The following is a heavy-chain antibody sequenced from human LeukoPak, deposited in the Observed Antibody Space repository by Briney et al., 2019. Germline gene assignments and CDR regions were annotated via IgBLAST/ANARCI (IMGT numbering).Heavy chain of an antibody. D-gene: IGHD2-21*02. CDR2: IYHSGST. J-gene: IGHJ4*02. CDR3: ARGQSSVVTDIPYYFDY. CDR1: GGSISSVNW. V-gene: IGHV4-4*02. Sequence: SGTLSLTCAVSGGSISSVNWWSWVRQPPGKGLEWIGEIYHSGSTDYNPSLKSRVSTSVDTSKKQFSLKVSSVTAADTAVYYCARGQSSVVTDIPYYFDYWGRGTLVTASS.